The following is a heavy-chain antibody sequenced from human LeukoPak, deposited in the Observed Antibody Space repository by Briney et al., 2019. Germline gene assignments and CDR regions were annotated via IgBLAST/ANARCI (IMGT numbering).Heavy chain of an antibody. D-gene: IGHD2-2*01. V-gene: IGHV1-8*01. Sequence: ASVKVSCKASGYTFTSYDINWVRQATGQGLEWMGWMNPNSGNTGYAQKFQGRVTMTRDTSISTAYMELSRLRSDDTAVYYCASSDEPAAQKGFDYWGQGTLVTVSS. CDR2: MNPNSGNT. J-gene: IGHJ4*02. CDR1: GYTFTSYD. CDR3: ASSDEPAAQKGFDY.